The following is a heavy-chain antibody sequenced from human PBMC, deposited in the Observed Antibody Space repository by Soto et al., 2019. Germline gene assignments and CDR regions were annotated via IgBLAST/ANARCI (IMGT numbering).Heavy chain of an antibody. J-gene: IGHJ6*02. CDR2: ISPISETT. D-gene: IGHD2-2*01. CDR1: GGTFSSYA. CDR3: ARSQGSSTSLEIYYYYYYGMDV. Sequence: QVQLVQSGAEVKKPGSSVKVSCKASGGTFSSYAISWVRQAPGQGLEWMGGISPISETTNYAQKFQCRVTINADEYKSTAYMELSSLRSEDTAVYYCARSQGSSTSLEIYYYYYYGMDVWGQGTTVTVSS. V-gene: IGHV1-69*01.